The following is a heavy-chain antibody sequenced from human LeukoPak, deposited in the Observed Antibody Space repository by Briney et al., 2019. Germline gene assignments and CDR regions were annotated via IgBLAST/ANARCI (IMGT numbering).Heavy chain of an antibody. D-gene: IGHD4-23*01. J-gene: IGHJ4*02. CDR1: GGSFSGYY. CDR2: INHSGGT. V-gene: IGHV4-34*01. Sequence: SETLSLTCAVYGGSFSGYYWSWIRQPPGKGLEWIGEINHSGGTNYNPSLKSRVTISVDTSKNQFSLKLSSVTAADTAVYYCARAWYLPFDYWGQGTLVTVSS. CDR3: ARAWYLPFDY.